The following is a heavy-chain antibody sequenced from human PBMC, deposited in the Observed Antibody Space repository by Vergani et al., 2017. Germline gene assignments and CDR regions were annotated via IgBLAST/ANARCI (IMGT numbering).Heavy chain of an antibody. J-gene: IGHJ4*02. V-gene: IGHV3-48*01. CDR1: GFTFSSYS. Sequence: VQLVESGGGLVKPGGSLRLSCAASGFTFSSYSMNWVRQAPGKGLEWVSYISSSSSTIYYADSVKGRFTISRDNAKNSLYLQMNSLRAEDTAVYYCARTDDSSGYYLNNFDYWGQGTLVTVSS. D-gene: IGHD3-22*01. CDR2: ISSSSSTI. CDR3: ARTDDSSGYYLNNFDY.